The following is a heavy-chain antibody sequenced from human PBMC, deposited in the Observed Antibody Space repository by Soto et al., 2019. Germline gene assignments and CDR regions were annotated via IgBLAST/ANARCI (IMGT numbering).Heavy chain of an antibody. CDR3: ARGDCVGGTCYSLAGSFYSCLDV. V-gene: IGHV3-74*01. Sequence: EVQLVESGGGLVQPGGSLRLSCAASGFTFSHYWMYWVRQAPGKGLVWVSRIKSDGSVSSYADSVKGRLTISRDNVKTTLYLQMDSLRAEDTAVYYCARGDCVGGTCYSLAGSFYSCLDVWGKGTTVSVFS. D-gene: IGHD2-15*01. J-gene: IGHJ6*03. CDR1: GFTFSHYW. CDR2: IKSDGSVS.